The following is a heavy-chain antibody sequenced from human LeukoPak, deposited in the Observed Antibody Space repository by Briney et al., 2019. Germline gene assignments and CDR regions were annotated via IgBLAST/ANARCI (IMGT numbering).Heavy chain of an antibody. D-gene: IGHD3-22*01. CDR3: VRDGDTSGYTN. V-gene: IGHV3-7*01. CDR1: GFSFSSFW. CDR2: INQEGSEK. J-gene: IGHJ4*02. Sequence: GGSLRLSCVASGFSFSSFWMTWVRQAPGKGLEWVANINQEGSEKNYADSVKGRFTISRDNAKNSLYLQMNSLRAEDTAVYSCVRDGDTSGYTNWGQGTLVTVSS.